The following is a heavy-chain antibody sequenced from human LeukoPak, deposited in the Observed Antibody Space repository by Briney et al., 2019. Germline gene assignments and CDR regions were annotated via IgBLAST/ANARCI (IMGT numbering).Heavy chain of an antibody. J-gene: IGHJ3*02. V-gene: IGHV4-34*01. Sequence: PSETLSLTCAVYGGSFSGYYWSWIRQPPGKGLEWIGEINHSGSTNYNPSLKSRVTISVDTSKNQFSLKLSPVTAADTAVYYCAKCRRMVDAFDIWGQGTMVTVSS. CDR1: GGSFSGYY. D-gene: IGHD3-10*01. CDR3: AKCRRMVDAFDI. CDR2: INHSGST.